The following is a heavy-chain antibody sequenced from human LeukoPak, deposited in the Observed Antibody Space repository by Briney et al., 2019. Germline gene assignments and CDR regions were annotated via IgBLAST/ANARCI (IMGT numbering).Heavy chain of an antibody. V-gene: IGHV4-4*09. Sequence: SETLSLTCTVSGGSISSYYWSWIRQPPGKGLGWIGYIYTSGSTNYNPSLKSRVTISVDTSKNQFSLKLSSVTASDTAVYYCARLITSGGPADYWGQGTLVTVSS. CDR3: ARLITSGGPADY. J-gene: IGHJ4*02. D-gene: IGHD2-15*01. CDR2: IYTSGST. CDR1: GGSISSYY.